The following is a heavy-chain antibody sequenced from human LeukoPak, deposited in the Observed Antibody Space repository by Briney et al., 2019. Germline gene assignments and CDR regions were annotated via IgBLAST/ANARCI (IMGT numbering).Heavy chain of an antibody. D-gene: IGHD6-13*01. V-gene: IGHV3-48*01. CDR2: ISSSSSII. Sequence: GGSLRLSCAASGFTFSSYSMNWVRQAPGKGLEWVSYISSSSSIISYADSVKGRFTISRDNAKNSLYLQMNSLRAEDTAVYYCARVGSRIAAAGTVYWGQGTLVTVSS. CDR3: ARVGSRIAAAGTVY. CDR1: GFTFSSYS. J-gene: IGHJ4*02.